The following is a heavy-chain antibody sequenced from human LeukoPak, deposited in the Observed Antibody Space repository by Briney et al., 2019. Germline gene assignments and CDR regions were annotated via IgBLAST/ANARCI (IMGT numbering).Heavy chain of an antibody. V-gene: IGHV1-18*01. CDR1: GYTFTNYG. CDR2: ITADNGNT. D-gene: IGHD4/OR15-4a*01. Sequence: ASVKVSCKASGYTFTNYGISWVRQAPGQALEWMGWITADNGNTIDAQKLQARVSMTTHTSRTTAYMELRSLRTDGTAGYHFARDTPHLLGLRAFDPWGARTLCTVSS. CDR3: ARDTPHLLGLRAFDP. J-gene: IGHJ5*02.